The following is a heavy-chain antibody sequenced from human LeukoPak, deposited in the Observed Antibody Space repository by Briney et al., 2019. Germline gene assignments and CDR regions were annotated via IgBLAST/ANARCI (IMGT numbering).Heavy chain of an antibody. CDR2: IYHSGST. V-gene: IGHV4-38-2*02. CDR1: GYSISSGYY. CDR3: ARDANDYVWGSYRYPPGPIDY. D-gene: IGHD3-16*02. J-gene: IGHJ4*02. Sequence: SETLSLTCTVSGYSISSGYYWGWIRPPPGKGLEWIGSIYHSGSTYYNLSLKSRVTISVDTSKNQFSLKLSSVTAADTAVYYCARDANDYVWGSYRYPPGPIDYWGQGTLVTVSS.